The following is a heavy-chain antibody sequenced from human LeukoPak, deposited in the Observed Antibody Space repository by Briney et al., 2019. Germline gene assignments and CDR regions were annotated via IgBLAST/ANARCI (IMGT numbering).Heavy chain of an antibody. Sequence: SETLSLTCSVSGGSISSSDYYWGWVRQPPGEGLEWIGIIYYSGTTYYSPSLKSRVTISVDTSKNQFSLKLSSVTAADTAVYYCARRLRGKNYFDYSGQGALVTVSS. CDR1: GGSISSSDYY. CDR3: ARRLRGKNYFDY. V-gene: IGHV4-39*01. J-gene: IGHJ4*02. CDR2: IYYSGTT. D-gene: IGHD6-25*01.